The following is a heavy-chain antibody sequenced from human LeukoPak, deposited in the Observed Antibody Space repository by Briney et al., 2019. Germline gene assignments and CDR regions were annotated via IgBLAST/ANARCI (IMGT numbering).Heavy chain of an antibody. CDR3: ARDPRPVAATPYDWFDP. D-gene: IGHD2-15*01. J-gene: IGHJ5*02. V-gene: IGHV3-30-3*01. CDR2: ISYDGSNK. Sequence: GGSLRLSCAASGFTFSSYAMHWVRQAPGKGLEWVAVISYDGSNKYYADSVKGRFTISRDNSKNTLYLQMNSLRAEDTAVYYCARDPRPVAATPYDWFDPWGRGTLVTVSS. CDR1: GFTFSSYA.